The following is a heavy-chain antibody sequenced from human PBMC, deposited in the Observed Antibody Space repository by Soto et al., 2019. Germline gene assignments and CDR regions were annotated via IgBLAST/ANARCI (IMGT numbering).Heavy chain of an antibody. D-gene: IGHD2-21*01. Sequence: QVQLVQSGAEVKKPGSSMKVSCKASGSTLSTNAISWVRQAPGQGLEWMGAIIPMFGSPKYAQKFQGRVTITADNPTSTIYMEMISLTSADTAVYYCARGGFVAGLYNAMDAWGQGTAVAVSS. V-gene: IGHV1-69*06. CDR1: GSTLSTNA. CDR2: IIPMFGSP. J-gene: IGHJ6*02. CDR3: ARGGFVAGLYNAMDA.